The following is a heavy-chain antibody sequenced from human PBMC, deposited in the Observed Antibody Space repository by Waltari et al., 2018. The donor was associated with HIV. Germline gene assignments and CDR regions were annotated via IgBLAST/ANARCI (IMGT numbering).Heavy chain of an antibody. J-gene: IGHJ4*02. V-gene: IGHV1-2*02. CDR3: ARADYYGSGSQDY. CDR2: INPNSGGT. Sequence: QVQLVQSGAEGKKPGASVKVYCKASGYTFTAYYMHWVRQAPGQGLEWMGWINPNSGGTNDAQKFQGRVTMTRDTSISTAHMELSRLRSDDTAVYYCARADYYGSGSQDYWGQGTLVTVSS. CDR1: GYTFTAYY. D-gene: IGHD3-10*01.